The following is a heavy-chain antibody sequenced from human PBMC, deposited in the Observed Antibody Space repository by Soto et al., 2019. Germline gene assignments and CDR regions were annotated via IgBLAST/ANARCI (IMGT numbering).Heavy chain of an antibody. V-gene: IGHV1-69*06. J-gene: IGHJ3*02. CDR1: GGTFSSYA. D-gene: IGHD3-22*01. Sequence: GASVKVSCKASGGTFSSYAISWVRQAPGQGLEWMGGIIPIFGTANYAQKFQGRVTITADKSTSTAYMELSSLRSEDTAVYYCARESIGYYYDSSGPDAFDIWGQGTMVTVSS. CDR3: ARESIGYYYDSSGPDAFDI. CDR2: IIPIFGTA.